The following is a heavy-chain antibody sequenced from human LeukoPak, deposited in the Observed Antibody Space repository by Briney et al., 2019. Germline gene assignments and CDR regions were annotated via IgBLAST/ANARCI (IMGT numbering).Heavy chain of an antibody. CDR2: IIPIFGTA. CDR3: AREVWKGSYIVVVPAGMDV. V-gene: IGHV1-69*01. CDR1: GGTFSSYA. D-gene: IGHD2-2*01. J-gene: IGHJ6*02. Sequence: GSSVKVSCKASGGTFSSYAISWVRQAPGQGLEWMGGIIPIFGTANYAQKFQGRVTITADESTSTAYMELSSLRSEDTAVYYCAREVWKGSYIVVVPAGMDVWGQGTTVTVSS.